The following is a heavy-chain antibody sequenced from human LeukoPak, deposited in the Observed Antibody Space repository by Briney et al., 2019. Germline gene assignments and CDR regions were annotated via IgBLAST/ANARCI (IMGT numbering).Heavy chain of an antibody. J-gene: IGHJ4*01. CDR3: ARAVYYSNYLGY. CDR2: INSDGSST. CDR1: GFTFSSYW. D-gene: IGHD3-10*01. V-gene: IGHV3-74*01. Sequence: GGSLRLSCAASGFTFSSYWMHWVRQAPGKGLVWVSRINSDGSSTNYADSVKGRFTISRDNAKNTLYLQMNSLRPEDTAMYYCARAVYYSNYLGYWGQGTLVTVSS.